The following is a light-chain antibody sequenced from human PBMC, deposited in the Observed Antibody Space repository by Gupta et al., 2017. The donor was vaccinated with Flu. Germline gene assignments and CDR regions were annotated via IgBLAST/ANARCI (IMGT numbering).Light chain of an antibody. J-gene: IGLJ2*01. CDR3: LLFYGGVQV. CDR1: TGAVTSGYF. Sequence: VVTQEPSLTVSPGGTVTLTCASSTGAVTSGYFPNWFQQKPGQAPRALIYRTNNRHAWTPARFSGSLRGGKAALTLSGGQTEDEAEYFCLLFYGGVQVFGGGTKLTVL. CDR2: RTN. V-gene: IGLV7-43*01.